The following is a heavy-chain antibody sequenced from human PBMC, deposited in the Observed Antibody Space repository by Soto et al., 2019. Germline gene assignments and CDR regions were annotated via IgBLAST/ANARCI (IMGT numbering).Heavy chain of an antibody. V-gene: IGHV4-4*02. CDR3: ARDQNRGLPYSCGWHPVVLYGMDV. D-gene: IGHD6-19*01. CDR1: GDSITIDKR. Sequence: SETLSLTCAVSGDSITIDKRWSWVRQSPGKELEWIGEIHPSGRTNCKPSVKSRITMSVDMSKNQFSLRLRSATAADTAVYYCARDQNRGLPYSCGWHPVVLYGMDVWGQGTTVTVSS. CDR2: IHPSGRT. J-gene: IGHJ6*02.